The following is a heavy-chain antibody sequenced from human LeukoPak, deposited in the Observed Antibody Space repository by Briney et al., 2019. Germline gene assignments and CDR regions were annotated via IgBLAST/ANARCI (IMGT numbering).Heavy chain of an antibody. Sequence: ASVKVSCKVSGYTFISYDINWVRQATGQGLEWMGWMNPNSGNTGYAQKFQGRVTITADESTSTAYMELSSLRSEDTAVYYCARSSRNSGSHYWGQGTLVTVSS. J-gene: IGHJ4*02. D-gene: IGHD1-26*01. CDR1: GYTFISYD. CDR3: ARSSRNSGSHY. CDR2: MNPNSGNT. V-gene: IGHV1-8*01.